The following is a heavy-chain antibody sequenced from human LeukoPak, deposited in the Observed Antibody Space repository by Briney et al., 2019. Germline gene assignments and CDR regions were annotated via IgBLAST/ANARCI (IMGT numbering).Heavy chain of an antibody. Sequence: SETLSLTCTVSGGSIRSYYWSWIRQPPGKGLEWIGYIYYSGSTNYNPSLKSRVTISVDTSKNQFSLKLSSVTAADTAVYYCARMGQYYYGSGSYYNNYYYMDVWGKGTTVTISS. CDR1: GGSIRSYY. J-gene: IGHJ6*03. CDR3: ARMGQYYYGSGSYYNNYYYMDV. CDR2: IYYSGST. V-gene: IGHV4-59*01. D-gene: IGHD3-10*01.